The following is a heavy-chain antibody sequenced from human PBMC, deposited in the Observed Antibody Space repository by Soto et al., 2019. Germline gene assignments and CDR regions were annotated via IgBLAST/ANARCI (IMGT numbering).Heavy chain of an antibody. V-gene: IGHV2-5*02. Sequence: SGPTLVNPTQTLTLTCTFSVFSLSTSGLGVAWIRQSPGKALEWLALILWDDDKRHSPSLKSRVTITKDTSRNQVALTMANMDPVDTATYYCVHSRRQGHQSGGNYCFWDSWGQGTLVTVSS. CDR1: VFSLSTSGLG. D-gene: IGHD3-3*01. CDR3: VHSRRQGHQSGGNYCFWDS. J-gene: IGHJ4*02. CDR2: ILWDDDK.